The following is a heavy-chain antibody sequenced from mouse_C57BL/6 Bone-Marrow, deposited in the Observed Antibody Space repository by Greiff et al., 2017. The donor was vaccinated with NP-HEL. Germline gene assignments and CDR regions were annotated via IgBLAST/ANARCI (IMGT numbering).Heavy chain of an antibody. V-gene: IGHV1-42*01. J-gene: IGHJ1*03. CDR1: GYSFTGYY. CDR3: ARSDYDYAWYFDV. Sequence: EVQLVESGPELVKPGASVKISCKASGYSFTGYYMNWVKQSPEKSLEWIGEINPSTGGTTYNQKFKAKATLTVDKSSSTAYMQLKSLTSEDSAVYYCARSDYDYAWYFDVWGTGTTVTVSS. CDR2: INPSTGGT. D-gene: IGHD2-4*01.